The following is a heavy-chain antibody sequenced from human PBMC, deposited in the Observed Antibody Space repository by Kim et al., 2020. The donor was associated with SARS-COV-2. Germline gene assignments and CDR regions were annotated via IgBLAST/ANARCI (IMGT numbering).Heavy chain of an antibody. V-gene: IGHV4-39*01. J-gene: IGHJ4*02. Sequence: PSLKSRVTISVDTSKNQFSLKLSSVTAADTAVYYCARRGLRKYFDWLLDYWGQGTLVTVSS. CDR3: ARRGLRKYFDWLLDY. D-gene: IGHD3-9*01.